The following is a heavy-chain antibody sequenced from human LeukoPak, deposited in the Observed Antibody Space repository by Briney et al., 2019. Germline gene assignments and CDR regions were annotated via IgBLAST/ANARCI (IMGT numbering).Heavy chain of an antibody. D-gene: IGHD3-3*01. V-gene: IGHV4-61*02. CDR2: IYTSGST. J-gene: IGHJ4*02. CDR1: GGSISSGSYY. CDR3: ARARSGYLFDY. Sequence: PSETLSLTCTVSGGSISSGSYYWSWIRQPAGKGLEWIGRIYTSGSTNYNPSLKSRVTISVDTSKNQFSLKLSSVTAADTAVYYCARARSGYLFDYWGQGTMVTVSS.